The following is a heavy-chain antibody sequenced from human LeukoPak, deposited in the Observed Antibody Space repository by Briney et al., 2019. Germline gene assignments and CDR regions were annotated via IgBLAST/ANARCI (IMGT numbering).Heavy chain of an antibody. CDR3: ATLRRDSSGYYSRGPYDY. Sequence: GGSLRLSCAASGFTFSSYGMHWVRQAPGKGLEWVAFIRYDGSNKYYADSVKGRFTISRDNSKNSLYLQMNSLRAEDTAVYYCATLRRDSSGYYSRGPYDYWGQGTLVTVSS. V-gene: IGHV3-30*02. J-gene: IGHJ4*02. D-gene: IGHD3-22*01. CDR1: GFTFSSYG. CDR2: IRYDGSNK.